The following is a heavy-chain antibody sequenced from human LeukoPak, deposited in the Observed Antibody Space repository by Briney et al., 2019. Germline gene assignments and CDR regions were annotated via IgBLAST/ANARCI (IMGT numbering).Heavy chain of an antibody. CDR3: ARGQPSGSYPGEYDY. CDR2: IYPGPGAGPGGSNP. V-gene: IGHV5-51*01. CDR1: GYTFTSYW. J-gene: IGHJ4*02. D-gene: IGHD1-26*01. Sequence: GESLKISCKSSGYTFTSYWIGWVRQMPGKGLEWMGIIYPGPGAGPGGSNPIYNPSFQGQVSISADNSITTAYLQWSSLKASDTAMYYCARGQPSGSYPGEYDYWGQGTLVTVSS.